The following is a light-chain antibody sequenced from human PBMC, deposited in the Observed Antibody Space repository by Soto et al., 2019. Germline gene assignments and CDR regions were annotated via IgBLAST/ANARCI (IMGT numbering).Light chain of an antibody. CDR3: CSYAGSYFV. CDR2: DVT. V-gene: IGLV2-11*01. Sequence: QSALTQPRSVSGSPGQSVTISCTGTSSDVGGYNYVSWYQQHPDRAPKFMIYDVTKRPSGVPDRFSGSKSGNTASLTISGLQVEDEADYYCCSYAGSYFVFGTGTKVTVL. CDR1: SSDVGGYNY. J-gene: IGLJ1*01.